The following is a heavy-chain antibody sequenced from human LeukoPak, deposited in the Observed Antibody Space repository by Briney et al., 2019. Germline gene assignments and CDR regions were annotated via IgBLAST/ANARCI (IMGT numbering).Heavy chain of an antibody. D-gene: IGHD3-22*01. CDR1: GGSISSSSYY. J-gene: IGHJ6*03. CDR3: ARSSEGRYYYDSSGFSYYYYYMDV. V-gene: IGHV4-39*07. Sequence: SETLSLTCTVSGGSISSSSYYWGWIRQPPGKGLEWIGSIYYSGSTYHNPSLKSRATISVDTSKNQFSLELSSVTAADTAVYYCARSSEGRYYYDSSGFSYYYYYMDVWGKGTTVTISS. CDR2: IYYSGST.